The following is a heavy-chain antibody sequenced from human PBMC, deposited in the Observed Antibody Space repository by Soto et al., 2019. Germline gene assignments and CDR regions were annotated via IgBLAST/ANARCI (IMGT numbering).Heavy chain of an antibody. J-gene: IGHJ3*02. V-gene: IGHV3-30*18. Sequence: RSCEGPEVTLRCSFMQWVRKTPGKRLEWLSVISVDGRNDLHAGAVKGRFTISRDISKNMVYLQMNDLRPDDTAMYFCAKEGHTSGRCGCFNIWGQGTMVTVSS. D-gene: IGHD6-19*01. CDR3: AKEGHTSGRCGCFNI. CDR2: ISVDGRND. CDR1: EVTLRCSF.